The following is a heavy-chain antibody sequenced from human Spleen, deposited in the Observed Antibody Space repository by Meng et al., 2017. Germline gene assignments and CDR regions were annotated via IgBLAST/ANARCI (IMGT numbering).Heavy chain of an antibody. Sequence: SETLSLTCTVSGGSISSSSYYWGWIRQPPGKGLEWIGSIYYSGSTYYNPSHKSRVTISVDTSKNQFSLKLSSVTAADTAVYYCARNDGSSGYYSPLDYWGQGTLVTVSS. J-gene: IGHJ4*02. D-gene: IGHD3-22*01. CDR3: ARNDGSSGYYSPLDY. V-gene: IGHV4-39*07. CDR1: GGSISSSSYY. CDR2: IYYSGST.